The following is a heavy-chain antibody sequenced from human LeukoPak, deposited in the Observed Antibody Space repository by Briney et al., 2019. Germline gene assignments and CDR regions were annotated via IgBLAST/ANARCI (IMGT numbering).Heavy chain of an antibody. CDR1: GDSVSSNSAA. Sequence: SQTLSLTCAISGDSVSSNSAAWNWIRQSPSRGLEWLGRTYYRSKWYNDYAVSVKSRITINPDTSKNQFSLQLNSVTPEDTAVYYCAREAQTMEGAPARRFGIWGQGTMVTVSS. CDR2: TYYRSKWYN. CDR3: AREAQTMEGAPARRFGI. V-gene: IGHV6-1*01. J-gene: IGHJ3*02. D-gene: IGHD4/OR15-4a*01.